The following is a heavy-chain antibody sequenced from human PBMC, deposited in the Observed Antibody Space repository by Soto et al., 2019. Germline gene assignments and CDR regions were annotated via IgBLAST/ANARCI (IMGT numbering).Heavy chain of an antibody. V-gene: IGHV2-5*02. CDR2: IYWDDSK. CDR1: GFSLTTDRVG. Sequence: QITLNESGPTLVKPTQTLTLTCTFSGFSLTTDRVGVGWIRQPPGEALEWLAVIYWDDSKTYRPSLESRLTITKDTSKNQVALTMTNMDSLDTATYYCAHVYGGRSLYWGQGTLVTVYS. CDR3: AHVYGGRSLY. J-gene: IGHJ4*02. D-gene: IGHD1-26*01.